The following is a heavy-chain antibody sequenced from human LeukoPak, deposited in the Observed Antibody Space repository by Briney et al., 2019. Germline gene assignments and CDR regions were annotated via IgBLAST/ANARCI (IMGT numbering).Heavy chain of an antibody. D-gene: IGHD6-19*01. CDR2: IYHSGST. Sequence: SETLSLTCAVSGGSISSDNWWSWVRQPPGKGLEWIGEIYHSGSTNYNPSLQSRVTISVDKSNNHFSLRLTSVTAADTAVYYCATNGWYCLDHWGQGALVTVSS. CDR3: ATNGWYCLDH. V-gene: IGHV4-4*02. J-gene: IGHJ1*01. CDR1: GGSISSDNW.